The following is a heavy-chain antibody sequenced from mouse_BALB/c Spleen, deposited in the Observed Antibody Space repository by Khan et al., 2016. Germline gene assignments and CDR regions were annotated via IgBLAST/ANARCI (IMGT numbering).Heavy chain of an antibody. CDR3: ARGDPYYAMDY. CDR2: IDPANGNT. J-gene: IGHJ4*01. CDR1: GFNIKDTY. V-gene: IGHV14-3*02. Sequence: VQLQQSGAELVKPGASVKLSCTASGFNIKDTYMHWVKQRPEQGLEWIGRIDPANGNTKYDPKFQGKATIAADTSSNTAYLQLSSLTSEDTAVYYCARGDPYYAMDYWGQGTSGTVSS. D-gene: IGHD3-3*01.